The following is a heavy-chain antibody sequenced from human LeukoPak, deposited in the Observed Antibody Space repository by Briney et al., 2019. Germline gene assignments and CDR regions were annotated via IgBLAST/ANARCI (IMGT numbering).Heavy chain of an antibody. V-gene: IGHV1-8*01. D-gene: IGHD3-22*01. CDR1: GYTFTRYD. CDR3: ATAITMIVVAHGAFDI. CDR2: MNPNSGNT. J-gene: IGHJ3*02. Sequence: ASVKVSCKASGYTFTRYDINWVRQATEQGLEWMGWMNPNSGNTGYAQKFQGRVTMTRNTSISTAYMELSSLRSEDTAVYYCATAITMIVVAHGAFDIWGQGTMVTVSS.